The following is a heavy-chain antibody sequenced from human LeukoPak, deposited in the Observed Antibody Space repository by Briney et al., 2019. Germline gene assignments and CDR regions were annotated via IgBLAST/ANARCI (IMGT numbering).Heavy chain of an antibody. V-gene: IGHV2-5*01. CDR3: AHVRSLGGFFGGYDMDV. J-gene: IGHJ6*02. Sequence: SGPTLVKPTQTVTLTCSFSGFSLSTSDVGVAWIRQAPGKALGWLTLIYWNDDKRYSPSLRSRLTITKDSSGNQVILTMPNMDPTDTATYFCAHVRSLGGFFGGYDMDVWGQGTTVTVSS. D-gene: IGHD3-16*01. CDR2: IYWNDDK. CDR1: GFSLSTSDVG.